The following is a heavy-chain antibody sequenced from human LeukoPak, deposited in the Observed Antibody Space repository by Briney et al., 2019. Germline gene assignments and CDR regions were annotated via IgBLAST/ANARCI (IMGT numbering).Heavy chain of an antibody. CDR3: ARDPRNVGLAP. V-gene: IGHV3-74*01. CDR1: GFSLSGYW. CDR2: NNGDGSTT. Sequence: GGSLRLSCVASGFSLSGYWMYWVRQAPGKGLMYISRNNGDGSTTNYADVVKGRFTMCRDNVKNTLYLQMNSLRVEDTAVYYCARDPRNVGLAPWGQGTLVTVSS. D-gene: IGHD2-15*01. J-gene: IGHJ5*02.